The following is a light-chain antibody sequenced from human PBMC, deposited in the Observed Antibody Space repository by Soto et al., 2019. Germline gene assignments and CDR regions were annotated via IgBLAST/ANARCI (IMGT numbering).Light chain of an antibody. CDR3: QQYNSYTYT. J-gene: IGKJ2*01. V-gene: IGKV1-5*01. CDR1: QSISSW. Sequence: DIQMTQSPSTLSESVGDRVTITCRASQSISSWLAWYQQKPGKAPKLLIYDASSLESGVPSRFSGSGSGTEFTLTISSLQPDDFATYYCQQYNSYTYTFGQGTKVDIK. CDR2: DAS.